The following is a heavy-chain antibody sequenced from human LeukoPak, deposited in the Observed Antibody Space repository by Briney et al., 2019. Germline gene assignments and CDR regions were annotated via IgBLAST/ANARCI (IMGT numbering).Heavy chain of an antibody. CDR1: GGTFSSYA. CDR3: ARDQGDGYNTVFDY. V-gene: IGHV1-69*13. D-gene: IGHD5-24*01. Sequence: GASVKVSCKASGGTFSSYAISWVRQAPGQGLEWMGGIIPIFGTANYAQKFQGRVTITADESTSTAYMELSSLRSEDTAVYYCARDQGDGYNTVFDYWGQGTLVTVSS. J-gene: IGHJ4*02. CDR2: IIPIFGTA.